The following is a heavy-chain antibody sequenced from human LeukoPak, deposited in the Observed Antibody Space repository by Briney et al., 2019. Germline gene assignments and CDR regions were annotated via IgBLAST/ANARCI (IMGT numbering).Heavy chain of an antibody. V-gene: IGHV3-7*01. D-gene: IGHD3-10*01. Sequence: PGGCPRVSCAAPGFTFSSYWMSWGREALGEGLGRGANIKQDGGEKYSVESVKGQFPISRDKAKDSLYVQMNSLRAEDTGVYYCARHGYGLAGFDYWRQGTLVTVSS. CDR2: IKQDGGEK. CDR3: ARHGYGLAGFDY. CDR1: GFTFSSYW. J-gene: IGHJ4*02.